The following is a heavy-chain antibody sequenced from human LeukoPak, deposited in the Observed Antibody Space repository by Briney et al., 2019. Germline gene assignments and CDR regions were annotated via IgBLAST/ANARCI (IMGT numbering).Heavy chain of an antibody. CDR1: GGSISSGGYY. V-gene: IGHV4-31*03. CDR3: ARDLRILTGLGAFDI. CDR2: IYYSGST. J-gene: IGHJ3*02. D-gene: IGHD3-9*01. Sequence: SETLSLTCTVSGGSISSGGYYWSWIRQHPGKGLEWIGYIYYSGSTYYNPSLKSRVTISVDTSKNQFSLKLSSVTAADTAVYYCARDLRILTGLGAFDIWGQGTMVTVSS.